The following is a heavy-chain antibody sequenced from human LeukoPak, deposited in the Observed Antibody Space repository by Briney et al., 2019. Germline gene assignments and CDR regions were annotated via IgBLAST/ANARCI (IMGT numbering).Heavy chain of an antibody. J-gene: IGHJ4*02. Sequence: GGSLRLSCAASGFTFSTYSMNWVRQAPGKGLEWVSYISISGGIIYYADSVKGRFTISRDNFKNTLYLQMNSLRAEDTAVYYCAKENYYDSSGYYGYWGQGTLVTVSS. CDR1: GFTFSTYS. CDR2: ISISGGII. V-gene: IGHV3-48*01. CDR3: AKENYYDSSGYYGY. D-gene: IGHD3-22*01.